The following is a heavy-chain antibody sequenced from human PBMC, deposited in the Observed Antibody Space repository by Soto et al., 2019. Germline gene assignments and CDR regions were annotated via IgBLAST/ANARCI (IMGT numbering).Heavy chain of an antibody. Sequence: SETLSLTCTVSGGSINTYYWSWIRQPPGQGLEWIGYLYYSGSINYNPALKSRVSISVDTSKSQFSLKLGSLTAADTAVYYCAGVVVANFYYMDVWGKGTTVTVSS. CDR1: GGSINTYY. D-gene: IGHD2-15*01. V-gene: IGHV4-59*01. CDR3: AGVVVANFYYMDV. CDR2: LYYSGSI. J-gene: IGHJ6*03.